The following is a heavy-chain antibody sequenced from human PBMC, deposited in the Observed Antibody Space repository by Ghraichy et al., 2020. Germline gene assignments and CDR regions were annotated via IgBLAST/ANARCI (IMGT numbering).Heavy chain of an antibody. J-gene: IGHJ6*02. CDR3: AAVERKYYDFWSAPTPYYGMDV. CDR2: IYTSGST. Sequence: SETLSLTCTVSGGSISSYYWSWIRQPAGKGLEWIGRIYTSGSTNYNPSLKSRVTMSVDTSKNQFSLKLSSVTAADTAVYYCAAVERKYYDFWSAPTPYYGMDVWGQGTTVTVSS. V-gene: IGHV4-4*07. CDR1: GGSISSYY. D-gene: IGHD3-3*01.